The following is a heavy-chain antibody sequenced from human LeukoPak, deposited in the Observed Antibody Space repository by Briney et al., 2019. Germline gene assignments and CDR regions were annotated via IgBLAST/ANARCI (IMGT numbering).Heavy chain of an antibody. CDR3: ARGGYYYYYMDV. CDR2: IYYSGST. CDR1: GGSFSGYY. J-gene: IGHJ6*03. Sequence: SETLSLTCAVYGGSFSGYYWSWIRQPPGKGLEWIGYIYYSGSTNYNPSLKSRVTISVDTSKNQFSLKLSSLTAADTAVYYCARGGYYYYYMDVWGKGTTVTVSS. V-gene: IGHV4-59*01.